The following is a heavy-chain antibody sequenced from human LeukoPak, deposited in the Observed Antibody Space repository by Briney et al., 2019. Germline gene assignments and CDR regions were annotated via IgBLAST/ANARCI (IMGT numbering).Heavy chain of an antibody. J-gene: IGHJ4*02. CDR3: ARSPPIPRYDSSGYYNY. Sequence: GGSLRLSCAASGFTFSDYYMSWIRQAPGKGLEWVSYISSSGSTIYYADSVKGRFTISRDNAKNSLYLQMNSLRAEDTAVYYCARSPPIPRYDSSGYYNYWGQGTLVTVSS. V-gene: IGHV3-11*04. CDR1: GFTFSDYY. CDR2: ISSSGSTI. D-gene: IGHD3-22*01.